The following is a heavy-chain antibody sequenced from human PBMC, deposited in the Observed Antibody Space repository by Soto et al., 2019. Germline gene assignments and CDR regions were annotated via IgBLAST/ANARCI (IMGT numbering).Heavy chain of an antibody. CDR2: INPNGGST. CDR3: ARGDLFTGFSSYSYYGMAV. V-gene: IGHV1-46*01. J-gene: IGHJ6*02. D-gene: IGHD3-9*01. Sequence: QVQLVQSGAEVKKPGASVKASCKTSGYSFSNYYMHWVRQAPGQGLEWMGLINPNGGSTSFPQKFQERVPMTGDTSTSTVHLGLSILTSEARAVYYCARGDLFTGFSSYSYYGMAVWGQGTTVTVS. CDR1: GYSFSNYY.